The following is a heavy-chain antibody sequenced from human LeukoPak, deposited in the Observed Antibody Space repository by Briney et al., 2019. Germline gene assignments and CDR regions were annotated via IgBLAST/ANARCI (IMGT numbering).Heavy chain of an antibody. D-gene: IGHD6-13*01. V-gene: IGHV3-66*01. Sequence: GGSLRLSCAASGFTVIDNYMSWVRQAPGTGPEWVSVIYGGGSTYYADSVKGRFTISRDNSKNMLYLQMNTLRAEDTAVYYCARVGYTGTWYSSPPFDYWGQGTLVTVSS. CDR1: GFTVIDNY. J-gene: IGHJ4*02. CDR2: IYGGGST. CDR3: ARVGYTGTWYSSPPFDY.